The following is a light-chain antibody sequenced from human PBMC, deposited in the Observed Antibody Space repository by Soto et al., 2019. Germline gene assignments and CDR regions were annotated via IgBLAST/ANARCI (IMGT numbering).Light chain of an antibody. CDR1: RSDVGSYNL. J-gene: IGLJ1*01. V-gene: IGLV2-23*01. CDR3: CSYAGSSPYV. CDR2: EGS. Sequence: QSVLTQPASVSGSPGQSITISCTGTRSDVGSYNLVSWYQQHPGKAPKLMIYEGSKRPSGVSNRFSGSKSGNTASLTISGLQAEDEADYYCCSYAGSSPYVFGTGTKLTVL.